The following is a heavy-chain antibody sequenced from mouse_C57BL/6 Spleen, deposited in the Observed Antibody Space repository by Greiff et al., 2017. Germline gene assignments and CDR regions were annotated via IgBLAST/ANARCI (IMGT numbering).Heavy chain of an antibody. V-gene: IGHV2-2*01. CDR2: IWSGGST. D-gene: IGHD1-1*01. CDR3: ARKDDSSYRNYAMDY. CDR1: GFSLTSYG. J-gene: IGHJ4*01. Sequence: QVQLQQSGPGLVQPSQSLSITCTVSGFSLTSYGVHWVRQSPGKGLEWLGVIWSGGSTDYNAAFISRLSISKDNSKSQVFFKMNSLQADDTAIYYCARKDDSSYRNYAMDYWGQGTSVTVSS.